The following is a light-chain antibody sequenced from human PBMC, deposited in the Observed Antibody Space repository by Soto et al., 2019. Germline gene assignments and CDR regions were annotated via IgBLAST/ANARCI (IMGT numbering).Light chain of an antibody. V-gene: IGKV2-30*01. CDR3: MQGTPWPPYT. Sequence: DVVMTQSPLSLPVTLGQPASISCRSSQSLAYSDGNTYLNWFQQRPGQSPRRLIYKVSNRDSGVPDRFSGSGSGADFTLKISRVEAGDVGVYYCMQGTPWPPYTFGQGTKLEIK. CDR1: QSLAYSDGNTY. CDR2: KVS. J-gene: IGKJ2*01.